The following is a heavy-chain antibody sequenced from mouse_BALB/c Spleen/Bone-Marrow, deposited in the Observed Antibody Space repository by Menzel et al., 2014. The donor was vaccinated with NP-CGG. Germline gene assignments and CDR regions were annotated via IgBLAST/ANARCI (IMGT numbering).Heavy chain of an antibody. D-gene: IGHD1-2*01. V-gene: IGHV7-3*02. J-gene: IGHJ1*01. CDR2: IRNKANGYTT. CDR1: GFTFTDYY. Sequence: EVMLVESGGGLVQPGGSLRLSCATSGFTFTDYYMSWVRQPPGKALEWLGFIRNKANGYTTEYSASVKGRFTISRGNSQSILYLQMNTLRAEDSATYYCARDNYYGYHWYFDVWGAGTTVTVSS. CDR3: ARDNYYGYHWYFDV.